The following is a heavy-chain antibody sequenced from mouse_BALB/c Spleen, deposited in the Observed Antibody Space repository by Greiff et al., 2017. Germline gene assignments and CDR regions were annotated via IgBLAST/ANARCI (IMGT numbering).Heavy chain of an antibody. CDR2: ISYSGST. V-gene: IGHV3-2*02. CDR1: GYSITSDYA. J-gene: IGHJ4*01. D-gene: IGHD1-3*01. Sequence: EVKLMESGPGLVKPSQSLSLTCTVTGYSITSDYAWNWIRQFPGNKLEWMGYISYSGSTSYNPSLKSRISITRDTSKNQFFLQLNSVTTEDTATYYCARNNYFYYYAMDYWGQGTSVTVSS. CDR3: ARNNYFYYYAMDY.